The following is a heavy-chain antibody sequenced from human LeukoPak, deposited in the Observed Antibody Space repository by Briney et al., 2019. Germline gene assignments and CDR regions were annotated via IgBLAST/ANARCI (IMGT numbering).Heavy chain of an antibody. J-gene: IGHJ5*02. D-gene: IGHD3-10*01. V-gene: IGHV4-34*01. CDR2: INHSGST. CDR1: GGSFSGYY. CDR3: SAVGEDNWFDP. Sequence: PSETLSLTCAVYGGSFSGYYWGWIRQPPGKGLEWIGEINHSGSTNYNPSLKSRVTISVDTSKNQFSLKLSSVTAADTAVYYCSAVGEDNWFDPWGQGTLVTVSS.